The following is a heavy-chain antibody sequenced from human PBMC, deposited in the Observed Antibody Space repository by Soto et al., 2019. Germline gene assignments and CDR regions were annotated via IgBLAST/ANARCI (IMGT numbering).Heavy chain of an antibody. J-gene: IGHJ4*02. Sequence: QVQLQESGPGLMKPSGTLSLTCAVSGGSITSSWWSWVRHPPGKGLEWIAEIFHRGSANYNPSLMGRLTISMDKSRNHLSLNLNSVTAAATAVYYCARHIAVSGPRGFDHWGQGTLVTVSS. CDR2: IFHRGSA. CDR3: ARHIAVSGPRGFDH. CDR1: GGSITSSW. V-gene: IGHV4-4*02. D-gene: IGHD2-21*01.